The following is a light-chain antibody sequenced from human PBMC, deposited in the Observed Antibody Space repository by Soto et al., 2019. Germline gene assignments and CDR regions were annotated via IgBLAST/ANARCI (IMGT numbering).Light chain of an antibody. Sequence: QSALTQPRSVSGSPGQSVTISCTGTSSDVGGYDSVSWYQRHPGKAPKLMIYDVSKRPSRVPDRFSGSKSGNTASLTISGLQAEDEADYYFCSYAGSYVFGGGTQLTVL. V-gene: IGLV2-11*01. J-gene: IGLJ2*01. CDR2: DVS. CDR1: SSDVGGYDS. CDR3: CSYAGSYV.